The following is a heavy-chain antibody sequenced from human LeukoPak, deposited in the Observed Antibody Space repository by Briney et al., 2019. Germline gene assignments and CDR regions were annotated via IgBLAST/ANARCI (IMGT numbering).Heavy chain of an antibody. J-gene: IGHJ4*02. CDR3: ARFRFGYYDSSAPR. D-gene: IGHD3-22*01. CDR1: GFTFSSHW. CDR2: IKQDGSEK. Sequence: GWSLRLSCAASGFTFSSHWMTWVRQAPGKGLEWVANIKQDGSEKYYVDSVKGRFTISRDNARNSLYLQMNSLRAEDTAMYFCARFRFGYYDSSAPRWGEARLVTVSS. V-gene: IGHV3-7*01.